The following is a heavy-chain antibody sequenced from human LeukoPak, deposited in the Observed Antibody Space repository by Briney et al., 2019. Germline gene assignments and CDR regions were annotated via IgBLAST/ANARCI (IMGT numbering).Heavy chain of an antibody. CDR2: IKEDGSEK. D-gene: IGHD4-17*01. J-gene: IGHJ4*02. CDR3: ARELRRFDY. CDR1: GFTFSSYW. V-gene: IGHV3-7*01. Sequence: GGPLRLSCAASGFTFSSYWMSWVRQAPGKGLEWVANIKEDGSEKYYVDSVKGRFTISRDSAKNSLYLQMNSLRAEDTAVYYCARELRRFDYWGQGTLVTVSS.